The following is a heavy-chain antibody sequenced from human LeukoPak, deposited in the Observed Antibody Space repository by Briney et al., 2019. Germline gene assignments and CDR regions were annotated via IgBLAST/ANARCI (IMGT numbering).Heavy chain of an antibody. Sequence: ASVKVSCKASGYTFTSYDINWVRQATGRGLEWMGWMNPNSGNTGYAQKFQGRVTMTRNTSISTAYMELSSLRSEDTAVYYCARGFDFWSGYYWGYWGQGTLVTVSS. CDR2: MNPNSGNT. D-gene: IGHD3-3*01. J-gene: IGHJ4*02. CDR1: GYTFTSYD. V-gene: IGHV1-8*01. CDR3: ARGFDFWSGYYWGY.